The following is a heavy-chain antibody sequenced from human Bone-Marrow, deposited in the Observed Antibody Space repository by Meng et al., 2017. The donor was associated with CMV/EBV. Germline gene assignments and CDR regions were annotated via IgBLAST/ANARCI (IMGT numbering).Heavy chain of an antibody. V-gene: IGHV2-5*01. Sequence: SGLTLVKPTQTLTPTCSFSGFSLSTSGVGVGWIRQPPGKALEWLALIYWNDDKRYSPSLKSRLTITKDTSKNQVVLTMTNMDPVDTATYYCAHNSKGYYRSGSYYNGNWGQGTLVTVSS. CDR1: GFSLSTSGVG. CDR2: IYWNDDK. CDR3: AHNSKGYYRSGSYYNGN. J-gene: IGHJ4*02. D-gene: IGHD3-10*01.